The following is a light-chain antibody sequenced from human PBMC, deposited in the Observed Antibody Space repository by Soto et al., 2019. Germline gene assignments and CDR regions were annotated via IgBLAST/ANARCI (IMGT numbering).Light chain of an antibody. J-gene: IGKJ1*01. V-gene: IGKV4-1*01. CDR3: QQYYSTPWT. CDR2: WAS. Sequence: DIVMTQSPDSLALSLGERATINCKSSQSLLYYSNNKNYFAWYQQKPGQPPKLLIYWASTRESGVPDRFSGSVSGTDFTLTITSLQAEDVAIYYCQQYYSTPWTCGQGTKVEIK. CDR1: QSLLYYSNNKNY.